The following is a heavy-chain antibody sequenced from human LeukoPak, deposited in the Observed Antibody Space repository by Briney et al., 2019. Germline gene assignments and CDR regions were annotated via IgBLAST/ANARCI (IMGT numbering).Heavy chain of an antibody. V-gene: IGHV4-39*01. Sequence: SETLSLTCTVSGGSIRSSYYYWGWIRQPPGKGLEWIGSIYDSGSTYYNPSLKSRVTISVDTSMNQFSLKLNSVTPEDTAVYYCAREAAAVSLALYYYYGMDVWGQGTTVTVSS. J-gene: IGHJ6*02. CDR1: GGSIRSSYYY. CDR2: IYDSGST. CDR3: AREAAAVSLALYYYYGMDV. D-gene: IGHD6-13*01.